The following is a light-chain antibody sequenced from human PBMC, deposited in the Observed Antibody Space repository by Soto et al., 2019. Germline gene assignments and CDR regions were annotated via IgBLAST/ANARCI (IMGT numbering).Light chain of an antibody. CDR3: QQDNHWPQT. CDR2: GAY. J-gene: IGKJ4*01. CDR1: QSVSSN. Sequence: EIVMTQSPATLSVSPGERATLSCRASQSVSSNLAWYQQKPGQAPRLLISGAYTRATGIPARFSGSGSGTEFTLTISSLQSEDFAVYYCQQDNHWPQTFGGGTKVEIK. V-gene: IGKV3-15*01.